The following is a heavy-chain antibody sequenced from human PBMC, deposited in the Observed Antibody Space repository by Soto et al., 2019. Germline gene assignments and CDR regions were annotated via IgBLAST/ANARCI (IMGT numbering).Heavy chain of an antibody. CDR1: GFTFSSYS. J-gene: IGHJ3*02. V-gene: IGHV3-48*02. CDR3: ARVHYATDAFDI. CDR2: ISSSSSTI. D-gene: IGHD4-17*01. Sequence: EVQLVESGGGLVQPGGSLRLSCAASGFTFSSYSMNWVRQAPGKGLEWVSYISSSSSTIYYADSVKGRFTISRDNDKNSLYPQMNSLRDEGTAVYYCARVHYATDAFDIWGQGTMVTVSS.